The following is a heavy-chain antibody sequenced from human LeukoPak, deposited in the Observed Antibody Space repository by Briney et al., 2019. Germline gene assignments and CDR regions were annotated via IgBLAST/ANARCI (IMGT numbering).Heavy chain of an antibody. CDR3: ARGELRIAVAVHYYGMDV. J-gene: IGHJ6*04. D-gene: IGHD6-19*01. CDR1: GGSISSGGYY. Sequence: SQTLSLTCTVSGGSISSGGYYWSWIRQHPGKGLEWIGYIYYSGSTYYNPSLKSRVTISVDTSKNQFSLKLSSVTAADTAVYYCARGELRIAVAVHYYGMDVWGKGTTVTVSS. CDR2: IYYSGST. V-gene: IGHV4-31*03.